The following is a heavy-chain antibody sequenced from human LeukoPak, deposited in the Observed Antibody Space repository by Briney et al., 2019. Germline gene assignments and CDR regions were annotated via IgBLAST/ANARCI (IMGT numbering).Heavy chain of an antibody. J-gene: IGHJ4*02. CDR2: IYNSGST. CDR3: AHSSGYSIDFDY. D-gene: IGHD3-22*01. Sequence: PSETLSLTCTVSGGSISSYYWSWIRQPPGKGLEWIGSIYNSGSTYYNPSLKSRVTISVDTSKNQFSLKLSSVTAADTAVYYCAHSSGYSIDFDYWGQGTLVTVSS. CDR1: GGSISSYY. V-gene: IGHV4-59*04.